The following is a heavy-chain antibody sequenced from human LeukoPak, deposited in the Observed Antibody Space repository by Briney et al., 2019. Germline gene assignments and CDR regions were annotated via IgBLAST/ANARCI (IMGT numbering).Heavy chain of an antibody. CDR1: GSTFTWFL. CDR3: ARPAYCDGTNCGYWLDP. D-gene: IGHD2-21*01. J-gene: IGHJ5*02. CDR2: INPRGDIT. Sequence: SVKVSCKTYGSTFTWFLIHRVRPAPGQGLEWVGTINPRGDITSYAQRFQGRVTLTEDTSTSTFYMELSSLTSDDTAVYFCARPAYCDGTNCGYWLDPWGPGTLVTVSS. V-gene: IGHV1-46*01.